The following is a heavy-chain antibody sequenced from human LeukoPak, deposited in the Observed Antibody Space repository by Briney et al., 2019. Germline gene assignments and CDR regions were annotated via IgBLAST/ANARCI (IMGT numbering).Heavy chain of an antibody. CDR1: GFTFSSYA. CDR2: IRSKLYGETT. V-gene: IGHV3-49*04. J-gene: IGHJ4*02. D-gene: IGHD4-23*01. CDR3: TSYGRRTFDY. Sequence: GGSLRLSCAASGFTFSSYAMSWVRQAPGKGLEWVAFIRSKLYGETTEYAASVKGRFTVSRDDSKSIAYLQMNSLKAEDTGVYYCTSYGRRTFDYWGQGTLVTVSS.